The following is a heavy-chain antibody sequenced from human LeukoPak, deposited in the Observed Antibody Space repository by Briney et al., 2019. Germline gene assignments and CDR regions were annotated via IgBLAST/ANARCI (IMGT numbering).Heavy chain of an antibody. J-gene: IGHJ4*02. CDR3: ALSGYASADY. D-gene: IGHD3-16*01. CDR2: IHDSGST. Sequence: SETLSLTCTVSGDSITSHSWSWIRLPPGKGLEWIGYIHDSGSTSYSPSLESRVTITRDTSKNQFSLKMTAVTAADTAVYYCALSGYASADYWGQGTLVTASS. CDR1: GDSITSHS. V-gene: IGHV4-59*03.